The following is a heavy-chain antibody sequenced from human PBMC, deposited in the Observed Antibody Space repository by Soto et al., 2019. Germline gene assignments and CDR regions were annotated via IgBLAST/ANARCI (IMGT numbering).Heavy chain of an antibody. V-gene: IGHV4-31*03. CDR3: ARGGQYFDWFPPAYP. D-gene: IGHD3-9*01. CDR2: IYYSGST. CDR1: GGSISSGGYY. Sequence: SETLSLTCTVSGGSISSGGYYWSWIRQHPGKGLEWIGYIYYSGSTYYNPSLKSRVTISVDTSKNQFSLKLSSVTAADTAVYYCARGGQYFDWFPPAYPWGQGTLVTVSS. J-gene: IGHJ5*02.